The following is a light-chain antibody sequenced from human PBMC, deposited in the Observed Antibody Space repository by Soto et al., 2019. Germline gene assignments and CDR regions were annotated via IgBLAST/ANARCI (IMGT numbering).Light chain of an antibody. CDR2: GNN. CDR1: SSTIGAGYE. V-gene: IGLV1-40*01. CDR3: QSYDSSLSGYV. J-gene: IGLJ1*01. Sequence: QSALTQPPSVSGAPGQRVPISCTGTSSTIGAGYEVHWYHQLPGTAPKFLVYGNNNRPSGVPDRFSGSKSGTSASLAITGLQAEDEADYYCQSYDSSLSGYVFGTGTKVTVL.